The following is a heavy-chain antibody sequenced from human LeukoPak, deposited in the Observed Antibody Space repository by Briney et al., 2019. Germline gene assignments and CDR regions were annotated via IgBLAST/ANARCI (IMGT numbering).Heavy chain of an antibody. D-gene: IGHD3-9*01. J-gene: IGHJ4*02. Sequence: SQTLSLTCTVSGGSISSGGYFWSWIRQPPGKGLEWIGYIYHSGSTYYNPSLKSRVTISVDTSKNQFSLKLSSVTAADTAVYYCARRRGATGYYDILTGYCNSFDYWGQGTLVTVSS. CDR2: IYHSGST. CDR1: GGSISSGGYF. V-gene: IGHV4-30-2*01. CDR3: ARRRGATGYYDILTGYCNSFDY.